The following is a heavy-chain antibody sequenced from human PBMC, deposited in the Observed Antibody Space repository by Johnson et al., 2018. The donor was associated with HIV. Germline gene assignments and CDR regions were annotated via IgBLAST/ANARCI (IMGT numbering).Heavy chain of an antibody. CDR2: IYSGGST. CDR1: GFTFSSNY. D-gene: IGHD3-16*02. Sequence: VQLVESGGGLVQPGGSLRLSCAASGFTFSSNYMSWVRRAPGKGLEWVSVIYSGGSTYYADSVKGRFTISRDNSKNSLFLQMNSLRAEDTAVYYCAKVNDYVWGSYHIVRAVDIWGQGTMVTVSS. J-gene: IGHJ3*02. CDR3: AKVNDYVWGSYHIVRAVDI. V-gene: IGHV3-66*01.